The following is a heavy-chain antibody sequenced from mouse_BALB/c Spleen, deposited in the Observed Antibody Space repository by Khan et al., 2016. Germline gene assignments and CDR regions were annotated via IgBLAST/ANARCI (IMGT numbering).Heavy chain of an antibody. CDR1: GFTFSDYY. Sequence: EVELVESGGGLVKPGGSLKLSCAASGFTFSDYYMYWVRQTSEKRLEWVATISDGGSYTYYTDSVKGRLTISRDNAKNHLYLQMSSLKSEDTAMYYCAREGLRRGFAYWGQGTLVTVSA. CDR2: ISDGGSYT. CDR3: AREGLRRGFAY. V-gene: IGHV5-4*02. D-gene: IGHD2-4*01. J-gene: IGHJ3*01.